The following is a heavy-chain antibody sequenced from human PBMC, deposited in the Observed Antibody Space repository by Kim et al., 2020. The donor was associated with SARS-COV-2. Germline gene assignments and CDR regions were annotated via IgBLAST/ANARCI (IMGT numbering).Heavy chain of an antibody. J-gene: IGHJ4*02. D-gene: IGHD6-13*01. V-gene: IGHV1-18*01. CDR3: ARVGSSSRPFDY. Sequence: NYAPKLQGRVTMTTDTSTSTAYMELRSLRSDDTAVYYCARVGSSSRPFDYWGQGTLVTVSS.